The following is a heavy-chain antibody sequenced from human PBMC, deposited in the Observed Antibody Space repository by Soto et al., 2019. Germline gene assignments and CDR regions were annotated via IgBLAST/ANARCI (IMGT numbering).Heavy chain of an antibody. J-gene: IGHJ6*02. CDR1: GYTFTGYY. V-gene: IGHV1-2*04. CDR3: ARDLGVGATTGYYYGMDV. CDR2: INPNSGGT. D-gene: IGHD1-26*01. Sequence: GASVKVSCKASGYTFTGYYMHWVRQAPGQGLEWMGWINPNSGGTNYAQKFQGWVTMTRDTSISTAYMELSRLRSDDTAVYYCARDLGVGATTGYYYGMDVWGQGTTVTVSS.